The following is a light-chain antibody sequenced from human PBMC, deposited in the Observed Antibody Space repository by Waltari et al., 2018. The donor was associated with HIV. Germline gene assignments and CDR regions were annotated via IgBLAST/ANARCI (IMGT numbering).Light chain of an antibody. CDR2: SNN. CDR1: SSNIGSHT. J-gene: IGLJ3*02. Sequence: QSVLTQPPSASGTPGQRVTISCSGSSSNIGSHTVNWYQQLPGTAPKLLLYSNNHRPSGVPDRFSGSKSGTSASLAISGLQSEDEADYYCAAWDGSLNGRVFGGGTKLTVL. V-gene: IGLV1-44*01. CDR3: AAWDGSLNGRV.